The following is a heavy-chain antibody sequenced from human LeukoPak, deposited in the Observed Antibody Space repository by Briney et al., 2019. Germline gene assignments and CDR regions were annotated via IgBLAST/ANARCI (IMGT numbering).Heavy chain of an antibody. V-gene: IGHV4-34*01. CDR3: ARGRGSYYNGWFDP. CDR1: GGSFSGYY. D-gene: IGHD1-26*01. CDR2: INHSGST. Sequence: SETLSLTCAVYGGSFSGYYWSWIRQPPGKGLEWIGEINHSGSTNYNPSLKSRVTISVDTSKNQFSLKLSSVTAADTAVYNCARGRGSYYNGWFDPWGQGTLVTVSS. J-gene: IGHJ5*02.